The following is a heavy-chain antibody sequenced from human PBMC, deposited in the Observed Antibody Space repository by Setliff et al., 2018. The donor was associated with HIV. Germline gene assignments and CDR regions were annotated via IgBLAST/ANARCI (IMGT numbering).Heavy chain of an antibody. Sequence: ASVKVSCKASGYTFTIYGVTWVRQAPGQGLEWMGWISVYNGNTNYAQKLQGRVTMTTDTSTSTAYMELRSWRSDDTAVYYCARVYCSGCSCFTFDYWGQGTLVTVSS. CDR2: ISVYNGNT. CDR1: GYTFTIYG. V-gene: IGHV1-18*01. D-gene: IGHD2-15*01. J-gene: IGHJ4*02. CDR3: ARVYCSGCSCFTFDY.